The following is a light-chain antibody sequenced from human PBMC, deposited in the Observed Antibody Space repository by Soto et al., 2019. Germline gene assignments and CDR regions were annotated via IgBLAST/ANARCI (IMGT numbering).Light chain of an antibody. CDR1: QSVSSGY. CDR3: QQYHTSRLT. CDR2: GAS. Sequence: EIVLTQSPGTLSLSPGERATLSCRASQSVSSGYLAWYQQKPGQAPRLLIYGASNRATGIPDRFSGSGSGTDFTLTISRLEPEDFAVYYWQQYHTSRLTFGPGTKVDIK. V-gene: IGKV3-20*01. J-gene: IGKJ3*01.